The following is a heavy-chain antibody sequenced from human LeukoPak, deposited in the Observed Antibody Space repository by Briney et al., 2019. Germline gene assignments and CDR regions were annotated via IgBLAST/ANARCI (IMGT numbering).Heavy chain of an antibody. CDR3: ATSGLSRFGF. D-gene: IGHD2/OR15-2a*01. Sequence: GGSLRLSCAASEFSVGSNYMTWVRQAPGKGLEWVSGISGSGRGVNTYYANSVKGRFTISRDNSKNTLYLQMNSLRAEDTAVYYCATSGLSRFGFWGQGTLVTVSS. V-gene: IGHV3-23*01. CDR2: ISGSGRGVNT. J-gene: IGHJ4*02. CDR1: EFSVGSNY.